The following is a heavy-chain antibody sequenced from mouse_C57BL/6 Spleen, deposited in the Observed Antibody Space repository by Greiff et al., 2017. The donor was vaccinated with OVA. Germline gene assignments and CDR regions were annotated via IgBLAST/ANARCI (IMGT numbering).Heavy chain of an antibody. CDR3: ARCPLTGTSGFAY. V-gene: IGHV1-52*01. Sequence: QVQLQQPGAELVRPGSSVQLSCKASGYTFTSYWLHWVKQRPIQGLEWIGNIDPSDSETHYNQKFTDKATLTVDKSSSTAYMQLSSLTSEDSAVYHCARCPLTGTSGFAYWGQGTLVTVSA. D-gene: IGHD4-1*01. CDR2: IDPSDSET. CDR1: GYTFTSYW. J-gene: IGHJ3*01.